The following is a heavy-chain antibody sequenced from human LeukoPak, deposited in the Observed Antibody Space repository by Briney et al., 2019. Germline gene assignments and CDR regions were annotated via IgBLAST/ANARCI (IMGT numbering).Heavy chain of an antibody. CDR1: GGSISSSNW. J-gene: IGHJ5*02. V-gene: IGHV4-4*02. CDR2: IYHSGST. CDR3: ARYLAAANWFDP. D-gene: IGHD6-13*01. Sequence: SETLSLTCAVSGGSISSSNWWSWVRQPPGKGLEWIGEIYHSGSTNYNPSLKSRATISVDKSKNQFSLKLSSVTAADTAVYYCARYLAAANWFDPWGQGTLVTVSS.